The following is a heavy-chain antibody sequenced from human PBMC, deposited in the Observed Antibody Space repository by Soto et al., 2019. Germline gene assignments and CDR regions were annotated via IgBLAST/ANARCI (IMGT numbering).Heavy chain of an antibody. CDR3: ARDPTLRDYYDSSGYYPWFDP. CDR2: IWYDGSNK. CDR1: GFTFSSYG. V-gene: IGHV3-33*01. Sequence: PGGSLRLSCAASGFTFSSYGMHWVRQAPGKGLEWVAVIWYDGSNKYYADSVKGRFTISRDNSKNTLYLQMNSLRAEDTAVYYCARDPTLRDYYDSSGYYPWFDPWGQGTLVTVSS. J-gene: IGHJ5*02. D-gene: IGHD3-22*01.